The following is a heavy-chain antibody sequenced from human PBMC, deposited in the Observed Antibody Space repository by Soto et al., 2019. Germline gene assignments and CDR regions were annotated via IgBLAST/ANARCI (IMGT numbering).Heavy chain of an antibody. J-gene: IGHJ6*02. Sequence: ASVKVSCKASGGTFSSYAISWVRQAPGQGLEWMGGIIPIFGTANYAQKFQGRVTITADESTSTAYMELSSLRSEDTAVYYCARVDDGGNSPDYYYYGMDVWGQGTTVTVSS. D-gene: IGHD4-4*01. V-gene: IGHV1-69*13. CDR2: IIPIFGTA. CDR1: GGTFSSYA. CDR3: ARVDDGGNSPDYYYYGMDV.